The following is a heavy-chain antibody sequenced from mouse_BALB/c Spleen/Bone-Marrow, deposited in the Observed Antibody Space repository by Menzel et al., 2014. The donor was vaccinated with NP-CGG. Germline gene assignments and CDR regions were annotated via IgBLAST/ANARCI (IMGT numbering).Heavy chain of an antibody. CDR1: GYSFTGYF. V-gene: IGHV1-20*02. CDR2: INPYNGDT. J-gene: IGHJ3*01. D-gene: IGHD2-4*01. CDR3: ARGEDYGRGSWFAY. Sequence: EVQLQQSGPELVKPGASVKISCKASGYSFTGYFMNWVMQSHGKSLEWIGRINPYNGDTFYNQKFKGKATLTVDKSSSTAHMGLRSLASEDSAVYYCARGEDYGRGSWFAYWGQGTLVTVSA.